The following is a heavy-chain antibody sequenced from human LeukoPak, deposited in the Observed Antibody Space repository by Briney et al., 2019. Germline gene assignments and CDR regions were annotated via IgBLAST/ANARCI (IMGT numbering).Heavy chain of an antibody. V-gene: IGHV3-7*01. CDR1: GLTFSSYR. J-gene: IGHJ3*01. CDR3: ARDYDYFSGHNLDAFDV. D-gene: IGHD3-16*01. Sequence: GGSLRLSCVASGLTFSSYRMTWVRQAPGKGLEWVANIKEDGSAKSYVDSVKGRFTISRDNAKNSLYLQMNSLRVEDTAVYYCARDYDYFSGHNLDAFDVWGQGTTVTVSS. CDR2: IKEDGSAK.